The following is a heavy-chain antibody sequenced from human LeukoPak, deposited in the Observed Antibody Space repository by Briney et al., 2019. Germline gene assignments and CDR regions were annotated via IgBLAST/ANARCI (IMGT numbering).Heavy chain of an antibody. CDR2: IYTSGST. D-gene: IGHD3-22*01. CDR1: GGSFSSGSYY. V-gene: IGHV4-61*02. Sequence: TSETLSLTCTVSGGSFSSGSYYWSWIGQPAGKGLEWIGRIYTSGSTNYNPSLKSRVTISVDTSKNQFSLKLSSVTAADAAVYYCARESITMIVGYYFDYWGQGTLVTVSS. CDR3: ARESITMIVGYYFDY. J-gene: IGHJ4*02.